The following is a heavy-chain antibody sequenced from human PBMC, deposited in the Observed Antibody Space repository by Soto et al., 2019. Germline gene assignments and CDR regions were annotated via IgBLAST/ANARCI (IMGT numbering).Heavy chain of an antibody. D-gene: IGHD1-1*01. CDR1: GGCVTTDPYY. Sequence: SETISLTCTVSGGCVTTDPYYWDWIRQPPGKGLDWIGSIRHSGKTFYNPSLKSRVSISVDTSKNQISLNVTSVTAADTAIYYCERHPMYGTTSHFDLWAQGALVPVYS. V-gene: IGHV4-39*01. CDR3: ERHPMYGTTSHFDL. CDR2: IRHSGKT. J-gene: IGHJ4*02.